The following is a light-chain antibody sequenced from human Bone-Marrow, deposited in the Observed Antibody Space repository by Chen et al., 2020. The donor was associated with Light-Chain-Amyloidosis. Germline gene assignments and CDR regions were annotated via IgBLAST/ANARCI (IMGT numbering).Light chain of an antibody. J-gene: IGLJ3*02. V-gene: IGLV1-44*01. CDR3: AHWDDSMMGRV. CDR2: SNN. CDR1: SSNVGGIT. Sequence: QSVLTQPPSASGTPGQRVSISCSGNSSNVGGITCNWYQQITGRAPKLLIYSNNKRPSGVPDRFSGSKSGTSASLAISRLQSEDEADYYCAHWDDSMMGRVFGGGTKLTVL.